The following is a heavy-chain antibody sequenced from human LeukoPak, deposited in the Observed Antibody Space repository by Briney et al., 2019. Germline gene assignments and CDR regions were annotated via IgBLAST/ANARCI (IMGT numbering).Heavy chain of an antibody. CDR1: GYTFTGYY. J-gene: IGHJ5*02. CDR2: INPNSGGT. Sequence: ASVTVSCKASGYTFTGYYMHWVRQAPGQGLEWMGWINPNSGGTNYAQKFQGRVTMIRDTSISTAYMELSRLRSDDTAVYYCAREVVVVAATDLDAVVGWFDPWGQGTLVTVSS. CDR3: AREVVVVAATDLDAVVGWFDP. V-gene: IGHV1-2*02. D-gene: IGHD2-15*01.